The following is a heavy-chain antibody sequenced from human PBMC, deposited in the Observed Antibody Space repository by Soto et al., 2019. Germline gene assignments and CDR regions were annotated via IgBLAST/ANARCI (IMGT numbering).Heavy chain of an antibody. V-gene: IGHV3-33*06. Sequence: GGSLRLPCAASGFTFSSYAMSWVRQAPGKGLEWVAVIWYDGSNKYYADSVKGRFTISRDNSKNTLYLQMNSLRAEDTAVYYCAKVGRVVPAAINGMDVWGQGTTVTVS. CDR2: IWYDGSNK. J-gene: IGHJ6*02. CDR1: GFTFSSYA. D-gene: IGHD2-2*01. CDR3: AKVGRVVPAAINGMDV.